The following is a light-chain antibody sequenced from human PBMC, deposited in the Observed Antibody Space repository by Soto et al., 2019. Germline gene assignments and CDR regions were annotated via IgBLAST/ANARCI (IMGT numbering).Light chain of an antibody. CDR2: KDT. J-gene: IGLJ2*01. CDR3: QSADYSGTYVV. V-gene: IGLV3-25*03. Sequence: SSELTQPPSVSVSPGQTARITCSGDTLPKQFAYWYQRKPGQAPLLVISKDTERPSGIPERFSGSSSGTTVTLTVSGVQAEDEADYYCQSADYSGTYVVFGGGTKLTVL. CDR1: TLPKQF.